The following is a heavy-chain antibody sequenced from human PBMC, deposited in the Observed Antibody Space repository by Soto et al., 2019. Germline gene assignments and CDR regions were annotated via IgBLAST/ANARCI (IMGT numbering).Heavy chain of an antibody. D-gene: IGHD2-2*02. CDR1: GFTFSSYA. CDR3: ARDPYCSSTSCYTEQYFQH. Sequence: GGSLRLSCAASGFTFSSYAMSWVRQAPGKGLEWVSYISSSSSTIYYADSVKGRFTISRDNAKNSLYLQMNSLRAEDTAVYYCARDPYCSSTSCYTEQYFQHWGQGTLVTVSS. J-gene: IGHJ1*01. V-gene: IGHV3-48*01. CDR2: ISSSSSTI.